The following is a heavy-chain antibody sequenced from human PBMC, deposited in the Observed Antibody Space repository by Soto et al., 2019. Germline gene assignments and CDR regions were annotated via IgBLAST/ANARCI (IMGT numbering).Heavy chain of an antibody. J-gene: IGHJ6*02. V-gene: IGHV4-30-4*01. CDR2: IYYCGST. CDR3: ARCITMVRGVIIPPDGMDV. Sequence: SETLSLTCPVSSGSIIRGDYYWSWIRQPPGKALEWIGHIYYCGSTYYNPSLKSRVTIPVDTSKNKFSLKLSPVTAADTAVYYCARCITMVRGVIIPPDGMDVWGQGTTVTVSS. CDR1: SGSIIRGDYY. D-gene: IGHD3-10*01.